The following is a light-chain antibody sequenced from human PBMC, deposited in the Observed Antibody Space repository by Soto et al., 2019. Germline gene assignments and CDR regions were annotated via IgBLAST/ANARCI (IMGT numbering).Light chain of an antibody. Sequence: EIVLTQSPAILSLSRVERATLSSRASQSVSSYLAWYQQKPGQAPRLLIYEASSLESGVPSRFSGSGSGTEFTLTISSLQPDDFATYYCQQYNSYWTFGQGTKVDIK. CDR2: EAS. CDR3: QQYNSYWT. V-gene: IGKV3-11*01. CDR1: QSVSSY. J-gene: IGKJ1*01.